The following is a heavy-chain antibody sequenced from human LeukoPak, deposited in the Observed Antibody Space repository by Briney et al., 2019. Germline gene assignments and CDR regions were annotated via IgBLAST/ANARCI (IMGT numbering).Heavy chain of an antibody. V-gene: IGHV1-18*01. D-gene: IGHD4-17*01. CDR2: ISAHNGNT. CDR1: GYSFTNYG. Sequence: GASVKVSCKASGYSFTNYGISWVRQAPGQGLEWMGWISAHNGNTNYAQKLQGRVTMTTDTSTSTAYMELRSLRSDDTAVYYCARDYGDYPSYWGQGTLVTVSS. J-gene: IGHJ4*02. CDR3: ARDYGDYPSY.